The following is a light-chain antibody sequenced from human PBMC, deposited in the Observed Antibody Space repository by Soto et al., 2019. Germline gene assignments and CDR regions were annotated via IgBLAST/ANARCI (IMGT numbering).Light chain of an antibody. J-gene: IGKJ1*01. CDR2: AAS. Sequence: DIQMTQSPSSLSASVGDRVTITCRASQSISSYLNWYQQKPGKAPKLLIYAASSLQSGVPSRFSGSGGGTEFILTVSSLQPEDFATYYCLQHYNYPQTFGPGTKVDIK. CDR3: LQHYNYPQT. CDR1: QSISSY. V-gene: IGKV1-17*01.